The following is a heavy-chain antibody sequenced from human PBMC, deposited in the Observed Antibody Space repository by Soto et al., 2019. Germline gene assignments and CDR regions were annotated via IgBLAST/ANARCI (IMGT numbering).Heavy chain of an antibody. J-gene: IGHJ4*02. D-gene: IGHD6-13*01. CDR2: ISGSGGAT. CDR3: AKDAIMVSSSFNYFDF. CDR1: GFIPSSYA. Sequence: GGSLRLSCVVSGFIPSSYAMSWVRQAPGKGLEWVSGISGSGGATSYADSVKGRFTISRDNSKNTLYLQMNSLSAGDTAIYYCAKDAIMVSSSFNYFDFWGQGALVTVSS. V-gene: IGHV3-23*01.